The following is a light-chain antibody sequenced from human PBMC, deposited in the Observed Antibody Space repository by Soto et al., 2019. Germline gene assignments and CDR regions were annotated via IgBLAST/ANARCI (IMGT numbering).Light chain of an antibody. CDR1: SSDVGGYNY. CDR2: DVN. Sequence: QSALTHPRSVSGSPGQSVTISCTGTSSDVGGYNYVSWYQQHPGKAPKLMIYDVNKRPSGVPDRFSGSKSGNTASLTISGLQAEDEADYYCCSYAGGYTLVFGTGIKLTVL. J-gene: IGLJ1*01. V-gene: IGLV2-11*01. CDR3: CSYAGGYTLV.